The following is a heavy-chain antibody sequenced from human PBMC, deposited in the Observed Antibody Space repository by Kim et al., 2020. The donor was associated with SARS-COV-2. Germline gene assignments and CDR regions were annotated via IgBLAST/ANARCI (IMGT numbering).Heavy chain of an antibody. J-gene: IGHJ4*02. V-gene: IGHV4-31*03. D-gene: IGHD3-22*01. Sequence: SETLSLTCTVSGGSISSGGYYWSWIRQHPGKGLEWIGYIYYSGSTYYNPSLKSRVTISVDTSKNQFSLKLSSVTAADTAVYYCARLDYDSSGYFTGGGHYYFDYWGQGTLVTVSS. CDR2: IYYSGST. CDR3: ARLDYDSSGYFTGGGHYYFDY. CDR1: GGSISSGGYY.